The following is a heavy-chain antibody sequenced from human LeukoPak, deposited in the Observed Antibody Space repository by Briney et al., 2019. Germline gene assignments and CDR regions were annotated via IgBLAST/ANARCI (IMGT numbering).Heavy chain of an antibody. CDR2: INSDGINT. CDR3: AKGSTVVTEGSDY. Sequence: GGSLRLSCAASGFTFSNYWMHWVRQAPGKGLVWVSRINSDGINTSYADSVKGRFTISRDNSKNSLYLQMNSLRAEDTALYYCAKGSTVVTEGSDYWGQGTLVTVSS. J-gene: IGHJ4*02. D-gene: IGHD4-23*01. V-gene: IGHV3-74*01. CDR1: GFTFSNYW.